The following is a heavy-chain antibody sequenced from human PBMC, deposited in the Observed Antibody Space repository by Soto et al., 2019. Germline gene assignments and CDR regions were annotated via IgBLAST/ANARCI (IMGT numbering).Heavy chain of an antibody. Sequence: SETLSLTCTVSCGSISGSDYYWAWIRQPPGKGLEWLGTIYRTGTAYYNPSLKSRVTLSVDTSKNQFFLNLNSVSAADTAVYFCADMRGQWLPRDWGQGTLVTVS. D-gene: IGHD6-19*01. V-gene: IGHV4-39*01. CDR2: IYRTGTA. CDR3: ADMRGQWLPRD. J-gene: IGHJ4*02. CDR1: CGSISGSDYY.